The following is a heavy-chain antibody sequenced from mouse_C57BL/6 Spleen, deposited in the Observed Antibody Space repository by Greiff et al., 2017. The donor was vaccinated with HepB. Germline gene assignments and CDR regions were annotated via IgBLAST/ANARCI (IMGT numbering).Heavy chain of an antibody. CDR2: IDPETGGT. CDR3: NRGGDYDGRDFDY. J-gene: IGHJ2*01. Sequence: VQLQQSGAELVRPGASVTLSCKASGYTFTDYEMHWVKQTPVHGLEWIGAIDPETGGTAYNQKFKGKAILTADKSSSTAYMELRSLTSEDSAVYYCNRGGDYDGRDFDYWGQGTTLTVSS. V-gene: IGHV1-15*01. CDR1: GYTFTDYE. D-gene: IGHD2-4*01.